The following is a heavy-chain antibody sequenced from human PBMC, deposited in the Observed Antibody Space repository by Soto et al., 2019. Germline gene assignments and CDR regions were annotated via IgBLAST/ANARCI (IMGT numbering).Heavy chain of an antibody. D-gene: IGHD3-22*01. J-gene: IGHJ2*01. CDR2: IYHSGST. CDR1: GGSISSGGYS. Sequence: QLQLQESGSGLVKPSQTLSLTCAVSGGSISSGGYSWSWIRQPPGKGLEWIGYIYHSGSTYYNPSLKSRVTISVDRSKNQFSLKLSSVTAADTDVYYCARQTYYYDSSGYYYHWYFDLWGRGTLVTVSS. V-gene: IGHV4-30-2*01. CDR3: ARQTYYYDSSGYYYHWYFDL.